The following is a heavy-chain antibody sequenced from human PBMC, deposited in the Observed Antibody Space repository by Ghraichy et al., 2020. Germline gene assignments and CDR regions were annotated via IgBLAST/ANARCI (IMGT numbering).Heavy chain of an antibody. CDR3: ARTWEKALIPGFDY. Sequence: GESLNISCVASGFTFTDYWIHWVRQAPGKGLVWLSRLNSDGRTLTADCVKDRLSISRDNGKNTVYLQMNSLGVEDTAVYYCARTWEKALIPGFDYWGQGALVAVS. CDR2: LNSDGRT. CDR1: GFTFTDYW. J-gene: IGHJ4*02. V-gene: IGHV3-74*03. D-gene: IGHD1-26*01.